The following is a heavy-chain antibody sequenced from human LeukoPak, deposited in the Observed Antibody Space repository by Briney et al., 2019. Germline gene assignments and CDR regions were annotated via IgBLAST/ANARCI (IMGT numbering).Heavy chain of an antibody. CDR2: IHYSGST. CDR1: GGSFSGYY. D-gene: IGHD6-19*01. V-gene: IGHV4-34*01. Sequence: KPSETLSLTCAVYGGSFSGYYFHWIRQPPGKGLEWIGSIHYSGSTSSNPSLKSRVTISVDTSKNQFSLKLSSVTAADTAVYYCATLDSSGRDHWGQGTLVTVSS. CDR3: ATLDSSGRDH. J-gene: IGHJ4*02.